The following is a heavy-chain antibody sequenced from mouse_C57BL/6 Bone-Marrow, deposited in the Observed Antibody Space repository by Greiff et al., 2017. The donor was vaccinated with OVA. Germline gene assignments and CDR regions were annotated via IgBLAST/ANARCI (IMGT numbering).Heavy chain of an antibody. CDR2: INSDGGST. CDR3: ASFYYYGSSPWFAY. CDR1: EYEFPSHD. Sequence: DVKLQESGGGLVQPGESLKLSCESNEYEFPSHDMSWVRKTPEKRLELVAAINSDGGSTYYPDTMERRFIISRDNTKKTLYLQMSSLRSEDTALYYCASFYYYGSSPWFAYWGQGTLVTVSA. D-gene: IGHD1-1*01. J-gene: IGHJ3*01. V-gene: IGHV5-2*01.